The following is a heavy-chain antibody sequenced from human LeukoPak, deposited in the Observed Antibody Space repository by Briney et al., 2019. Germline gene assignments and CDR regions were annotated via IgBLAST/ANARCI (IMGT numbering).Heavy chain of an antibody. J-gene: IGHJ6*03. Sequence: PSETLSLTCAVSGYSISSGYYWIWIRQPPGKGLERIGSLYHSESIYYNPSLESRVTMSVDTSKNQFSLKLSFVTAADTAVYYCARQHDSYHYYYVDVWGTGTTVTVAS. CDR3: ARQHDSYHYYYVDV. CDR2: LYHSESI. D-gene: IGHD6-13*01. V-gene: IGHV4-38-2*01. CDR1: GYSISSGYY.